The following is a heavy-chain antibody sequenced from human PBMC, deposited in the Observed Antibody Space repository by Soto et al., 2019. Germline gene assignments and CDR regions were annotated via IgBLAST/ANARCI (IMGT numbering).Heavy chain of an antibody. J-gene: IGHJ5*02. CDR2: IYYSGST. CDR1: GGSISSGGYY. D-gene: IGHD2-2*01. CDR3: ARDHTPEGVPALPASTNWFDP. Sequence: SETLSLTCTVSGGSISSGGYYWSWIRQHPGKGLEWIGYIYYSGSTYYNPSLKSRVTISVDTSKNQFSLKLSSVTAADTAVYYCARDHTPEGVPALPASTNWFDPWGQGTLVTVSS. V-gene: IGHV4-31*03.